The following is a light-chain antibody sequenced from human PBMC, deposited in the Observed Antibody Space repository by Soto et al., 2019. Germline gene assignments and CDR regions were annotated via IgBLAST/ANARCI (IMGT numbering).Light chain of an antibody. CDR3: QQYSRWPPT. Sequence: EIVMTQSPATLSVSPGERATLSCRASQSVSKNLAWYQQKPGQAPRLLMFGASTRATGVPARISGSWSGTELTLTISSLQSEEFAAYYCQQYSRWPPTFGQGTKLAIK. J-gene: IGKJ2*01. V-gene: IGKV3-15*01. CDR2: GAS. CDR1: QSVSKN.